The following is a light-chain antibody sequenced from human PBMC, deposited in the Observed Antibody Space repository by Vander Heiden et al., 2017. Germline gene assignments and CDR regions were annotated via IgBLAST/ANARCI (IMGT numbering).Light chain of an antibody. CDR2: DVS. V-gene: IGLV2-14*01. J-gene: IGLJ2*01. Sequence: QSALTQPASVSGSPGQSITISCSGTCSDVGDDVYGCWYKKHTVKSLKLMIYDVSKRPAGVANRFSGSKSGNTASLTISGGEEEDEADYYGNADTSSSTLVFGGGTKLTVL. CDR3: NADTSSSTLV. CDR1: CSDVGDDVY.